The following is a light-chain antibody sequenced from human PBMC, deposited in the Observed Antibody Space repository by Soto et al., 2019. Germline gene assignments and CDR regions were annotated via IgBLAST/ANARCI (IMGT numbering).Light chain of an antibody. Sequence: EIVLTQSPGTLSLSPGERATLSCRASQSFSSTYLAWYQQKPGQAPRLLMYGASSRATGIPDRFSGSGSGTDFTLTISRLEPEDFAVYYCQQYGNSPWTFDQGTKVEIK. V-gene: IGKV3-20*01. CDR2: GAS. CDR3: QQYGNSPWT. CDR1: QSFSSTY. J-gene: IGKJ1*01.